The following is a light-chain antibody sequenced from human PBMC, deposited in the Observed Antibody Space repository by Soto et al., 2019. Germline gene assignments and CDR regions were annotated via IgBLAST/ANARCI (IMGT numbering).Light chain of an antibody. J-gene: IGLJ1*01. CDR1: SSDVGAYNY. CDR3: SSYTSTNTRYV. V-gene: IGLV2-14*01. CDR2: EVS. Sequence: QSALTQPASVSGSPGQSITISCTGTSSDVGAYNYVSWYQQYPGKAPKLMIYEVSNRPSGVSNRFSGSKSGNTASLTISGLQAEVEADYYCSSYTSTNTRYVFGSGTKLTVL.